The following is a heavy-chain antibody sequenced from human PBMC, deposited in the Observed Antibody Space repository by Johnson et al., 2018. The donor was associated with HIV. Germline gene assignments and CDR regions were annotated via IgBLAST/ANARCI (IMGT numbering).Heavy chain of an antibody. CDR1: GFTFSSYG. Sequence: VQLLESGGGVVQPGRSLRLSCAASGFTFSSYGMHWVRQAPGKGLEWVAVISYDGSNKYYTDSVKGRFTISRDNSNNTLYLQMKSLRAEDTAVYYCAKEGYNWNNGDAFDIWGQGTMVTVSS. CDR2: ISYDGSNK. D-gene: IGHD1/OR15-1a*01. CDR3: AKEGYNWNNGDAFDI. V-gene: IGHV3-30*18. J-gene: IGHJ3*02.